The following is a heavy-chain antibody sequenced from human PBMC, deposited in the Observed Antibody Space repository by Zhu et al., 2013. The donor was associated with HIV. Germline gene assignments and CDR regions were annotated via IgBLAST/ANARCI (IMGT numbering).Heavy chain of an antibody. Sequence: QVQLVQSGAEVKKPGASVKVSCKASGYTFTSYGISWVRQAPGQGLEWMGWISTYNGNTDYTQKLQGRVTMTTDTSTSTAYMELRSLRSDDTAVYYCARVGGGSIAVAGPYYFDSWGQGTLVTVSS. D-gene: IGHD6-19*01. CDR2: ISTYNGNT. CDR1: GYTFTSYG. J-gene: IGHJ4*02. CDR3: ARVGGGSIAVAGPYYFDS. V-gene: IGHV1-18*01.